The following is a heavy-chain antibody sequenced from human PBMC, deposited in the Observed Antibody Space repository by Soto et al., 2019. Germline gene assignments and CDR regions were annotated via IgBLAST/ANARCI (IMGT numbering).Heavy chain of an antibody. V-gene: IGHV5-10-1*01. CDR1: GYTFTNYW. CDR3: ARLRANVFDS. CDR2: IDPTDSYP. Sequence: GESLKISCKASGYTFTNYWIIWVRQMPGKGLEWMGRIDPTDSYPKYSPSFQGHVTVSADKSIRTAYLQWSSLRASDTAMYYCARLRANVFDSWGQGTLVTSPQ. J-gene: IGHJ4*02. D-gene: IGHD4-17*01.